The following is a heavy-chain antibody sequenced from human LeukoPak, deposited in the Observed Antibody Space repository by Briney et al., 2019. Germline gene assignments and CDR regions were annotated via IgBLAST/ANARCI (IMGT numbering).Heavy chain of an antibody. CDR2: INHSGST. CDR1: GGSFSGYY. V-gene: IGHV4-34*01. J-gene: IGHJ3*02. CDR3: ASYDYGDYWRAFDI. Sequence: SETLSLTCAVYGGSFSGYYWSWIRQPPGKGLEWIGEINHSGSTNYNPSLKSRVTISVDTSKNQLSLKLSSVTAADTAVYYCASYDYGDYWRAFDIWGQGTMVTVSS. D-gene: IGHD4-17*01.